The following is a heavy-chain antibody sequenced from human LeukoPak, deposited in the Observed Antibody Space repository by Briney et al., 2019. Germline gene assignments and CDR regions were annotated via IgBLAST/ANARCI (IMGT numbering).Heavy chain of an antibody. CDR2: IYYSGST. D-gene: IGHD1-26*01. CDR3: AREASVGYFDY. CDR1: GGSISSGGYY. V-gene: IGHV4-31*03. Sequence: SETLSLTCTVSGGSISSGGYYWSWIRQHPGKGLEWIGCIYYSGSTYYNPSLKSRVTISVDTSKNQFSLKLSSVTAADTAVYYCAREASVGYFDYWGQGTLVTVSS. J-gene: IGHJ4*02.